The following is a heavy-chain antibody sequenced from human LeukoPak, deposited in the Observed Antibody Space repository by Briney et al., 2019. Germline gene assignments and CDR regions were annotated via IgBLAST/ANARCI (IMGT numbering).Heavy chain of an antibody. D-gene: IGHD1-1*01. CDR3: ARRGTGHGMDV. Sequence: GGSLRLSCAASGFTFNNYWIHWVRQVPGKGLVWVSRISNDGSSASYVDSVKGRFTISRDNAKNTLFLQMNSLRAEDTAVYYCARRGTGHGMDVWGQGTTVIVSS. J-gene: IGHJ6*02. CDR1: GFTFNNYW. V-gene: IGHV3-74*01. CDR2: ISNDGSSA.